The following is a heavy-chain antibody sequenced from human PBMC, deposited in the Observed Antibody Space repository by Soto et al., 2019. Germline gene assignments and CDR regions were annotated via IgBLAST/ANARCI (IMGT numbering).Heavy chain of an antibody. Sequence: QVQLQESGPGLVKPSGTLSLTCTVSGGSMSSSNWWNWVRQPPGKGLEWIGEAHHSGRTNYNPSRKSRVTISVDKSKNQFCLKLSSVTAADTAVYYCARSEATVLDNWGQGTLVTVSS. J-gene: IGHJ4*02. CDR1: GGSMSSSNW. V-gene: IGHV4-4*02. D-gene: IGHD4-17*01. CDR2: AHHSGRT. CDR3: ARSEATVLDN.